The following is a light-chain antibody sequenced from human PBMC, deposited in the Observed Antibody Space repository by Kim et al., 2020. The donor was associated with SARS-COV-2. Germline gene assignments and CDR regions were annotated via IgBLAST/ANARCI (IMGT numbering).Light chain of an antibody. CDR1: SLRSDE. Sequence: ALGQTVRITCQGESLRSDEARWYKQKPGQAPVLVIYGKNNRPSGIPDRFSGSSSGNTASLTITGAQAEDEADYYCNSRDSSGNHVVFGGGTQMTVL. CDR3: NSRDSSGNHVV. J-gene: IGLJ2*01. V-gene: IGLV3-19*01. CDR2: GKN.